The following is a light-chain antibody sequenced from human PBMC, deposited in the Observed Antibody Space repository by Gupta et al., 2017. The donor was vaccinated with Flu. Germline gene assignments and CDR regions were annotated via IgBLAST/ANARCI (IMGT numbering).Light chain of an antibody. CDR2: AAS. Sequence: PSSLSASVGDSVTITCRASQSIHVFLNWYQQRAGKAPQLLIYAASTLQSGVPSRFSGSGSGTDFTLTISPLEAEDSASYCCQHRDSFPMTFGQGTMVEIK. J-gene: IGKJ1*01. CDR3: QHRDSFPMT. CDR1: QSIHVF. V-gene: IGKV1-39*01.